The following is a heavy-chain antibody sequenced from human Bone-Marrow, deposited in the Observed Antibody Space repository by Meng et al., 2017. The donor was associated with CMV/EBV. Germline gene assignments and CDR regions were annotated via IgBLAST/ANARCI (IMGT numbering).Heavy chain of an antibody. D-gene: IGHD1-1*01. CDR2: VHYSGAT. CDR1: GDYMTSAF. V-gene: IGHV4-59*01. CDR3: TKTTRVPTA. Sequence: GSLRLSCLVAGDYMTSAFWSWFRQSPVKGLETIGYVHYSGATNHNPSLRGRATMSLDMSKNQFSLRLTSVTAADTAVYYCTKTTRVPTAWSQGTMVTVSS. J-gene: IGHJ1*01.